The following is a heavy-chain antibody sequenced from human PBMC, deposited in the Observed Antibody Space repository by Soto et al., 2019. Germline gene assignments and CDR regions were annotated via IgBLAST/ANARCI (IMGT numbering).Heavy chain of an antibody. CDR1: GYTFTSYG. CDR2: ISGYNGNR. D-gene: IGHD3-22*01. CDR3: ARGNYFDSIGPLVY. Sequence: GASVKVSCKASGYTFTSYGISWVRQAPGQGLEWMGWISGYNGNRNYAQKFQGRVTMTTDTSTSTVYMELRSLRSDDTGVYYCARGNYFDSIGPLVYWRQGTLVTVSS. J-gene: IGHJ4*02. V-gene: IGHV1-18*01.